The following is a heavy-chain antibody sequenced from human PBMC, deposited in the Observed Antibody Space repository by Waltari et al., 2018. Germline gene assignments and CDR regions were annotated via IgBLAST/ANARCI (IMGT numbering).Heavy chain of an antibody. Sequence: EVQLVQSGAEVKKPGESLKMSCKGSGYSFANYWIGWVRQKPGKGLDWMGIIYPADSDTSYSPPFQGQVTISADKSSSTAYLQWSGLKASDSAMYYCARHGRPGVRLFDWSNPWGQGTLVTVSS. J-gene: IGHJ5*02. CDR3: ARHGRPGVRLFDWSNP. D-gene: IGHD3-9*01. CDR2: IYPADSDT. CDR1: GYSFANYW. V-gene: IGHV5-51*01.